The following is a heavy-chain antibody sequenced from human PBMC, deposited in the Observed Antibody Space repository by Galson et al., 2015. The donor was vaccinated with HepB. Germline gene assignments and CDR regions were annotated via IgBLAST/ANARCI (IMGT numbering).Heavy chain of an antibody. Sequence: SLRLSCAASGFTFNNYNMNWVRQAPGKGLEWVSSISSSSDYIYYADSVKGRFTISRDSAKNSLYLQMSSLRAEDTAMYYCARDWGIAVAGTWWFDPWGQGTLVTVSS. CDR2: ISSSSDYI. D-gene: IGHD6-19*01. CDR1: GFTFNNYN. V-gene: IGHV3-21*01. CDR3: ARDWGIAVAGTWWFDP. J-gene: IGHJ5*02.